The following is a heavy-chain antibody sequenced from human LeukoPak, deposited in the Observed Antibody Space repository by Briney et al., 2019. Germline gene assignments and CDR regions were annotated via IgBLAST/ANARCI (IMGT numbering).Heavy chain of an antibody. J-gene: IGHJ4*02. CDR2: ISSSGSNI. V-gene: IGHV3-11*01. CDR3: AKEETSIAAGDFDY. D-gene: IGHD6-13*01. CDR1: GFTLSDYN. Sequence: GGSLRLSCAASGFTLSDYNMSWIRQAPGKGLEWISYISSSGSNIYYADSVKGRFTISRDNSKNTLYLQMNSLRAEDTAVYYCAKEETSIAAGDFDYWGQGTLVTVSS.